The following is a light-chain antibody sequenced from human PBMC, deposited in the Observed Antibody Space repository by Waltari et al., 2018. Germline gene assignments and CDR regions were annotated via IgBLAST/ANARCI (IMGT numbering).Light chain of an antibody. V-gene: IGLV1-40*01. CDR3: QSYDSTLNVVV. J-gene: IGLJ2*01. CDR2: GNT. Sequence: QSVLTQPPSVSGAPGQWVTIPCTGRSSTSGTGYDVTWYQHLPGTAPKLLIYGNTNRPSGVPDRFSGSKSGTSGSLAITGLQAEDEADYFCQSYDSTLNVVVFGGGTKLTVL. CDR1: SSTSGTGYD.